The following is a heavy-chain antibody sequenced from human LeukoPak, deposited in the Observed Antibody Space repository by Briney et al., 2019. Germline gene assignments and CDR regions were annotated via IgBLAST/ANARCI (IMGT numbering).Heavy chain of an antibody. D-gene: IGHD2-15*01. J-gene: IGHJ3*02. CDR1: GYTCTSYA. CDR3: ARDAPSRYCSGGSCYADAFDI. CDR2: INTNTGNP. V-gene: IGHV7-4-1*02. Sequence: GASVKVSCNASGYTCTSYAMNWVRPAPGQRLEWMGWINTNTGNPTYAQGFTGRFVFTLDTSVSTAYLQISSLKAEDTAVYYCARDAPSRYCSGGSCYADAFDIWGQGTMVTVSS.